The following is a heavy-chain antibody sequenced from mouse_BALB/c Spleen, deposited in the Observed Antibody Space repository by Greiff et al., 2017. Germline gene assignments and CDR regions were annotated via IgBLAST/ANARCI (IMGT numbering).Heavy chain of an antibody. CDR2: ISYDGSN. J-gene: IGHJ3*01. D-gene: IGHD2-2*01. CDR3: ARDDGYDAAWFAY. V-gene: IGHV3-6*02. CDR1: GYSITSGYY. Sequence: VQLQESGPGLVKPSQSLSLTCSVTGYSITSGYYWNWIRQFPGNKLEWMGYISYDGSNNYNPSLKNRISITRDTSKNQFFLKLNSVTTEDTATYYCARDDGYDAAWFAYWGQGTLVTVSA.